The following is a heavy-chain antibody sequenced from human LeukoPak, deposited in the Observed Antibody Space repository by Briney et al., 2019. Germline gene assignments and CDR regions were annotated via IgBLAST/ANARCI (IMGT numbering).Heavy chain of an antibody. CDR3: ATEWELHPAF. CDR2: ITRSSSAR. CDR1: GFTFSSYR. D-gene: IGHD1-26*01. V-gene: IGHV3-48*01. J-gene: IGHJ4*02. Sequence: GGSLRLSCAASGFTFSSYRMTWVRQAPGKGLEWVSYITRSSSARYYADSVKGRFTISRDNAKNSLYLQMNSLRADDTAVYYCATEWELHPAFWGQGTLVTVSS.